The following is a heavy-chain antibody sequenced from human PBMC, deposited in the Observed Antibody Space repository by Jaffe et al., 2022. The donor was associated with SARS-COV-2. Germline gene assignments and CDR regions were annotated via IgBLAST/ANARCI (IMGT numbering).Heavy chain of an antibody. CDR1: GFTFTNAW. CDR2: IKSKTDGGTT. Sequence: EVQLVESGGGLVEPGGSLRLSCAASGFTFTNAWMSWVRQAPGKGLEWVGRIKSKTDGGTTDCAAPVKGRFAFSRDDSKNTLYLQMNSLKTEDTAVYYCTTLNRQGGLRVFDYWGLGTLVTVSS. CDR3: TTLNRQGGLRVFDY. D-gene: IGHD5-12*01. V-gene: IGHV3-15*01. J-gene: IGHJ4*02.